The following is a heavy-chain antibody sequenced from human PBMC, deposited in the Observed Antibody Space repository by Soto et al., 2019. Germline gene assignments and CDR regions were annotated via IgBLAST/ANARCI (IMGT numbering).Heavy chain of an antibody. CDR2: IYYSGST. V-gene: IGHV4-39*01. J-gene: IGHJ4*02. CDR1: GGSISSSSYY. CDR3: ASYRPYYDSSGYYNY. D-gene: IGHD3-22*01. Sequence: SETLSLTCTVSGGSISSSSYYWGWIRQPPGKGLEWIGSIYYSGSTYYNPSLKSRVTISVDTSKNQFSLKLSSVTAADTAVYYCASYRPYYDSSGYYNYWGQGTLVTVSS.